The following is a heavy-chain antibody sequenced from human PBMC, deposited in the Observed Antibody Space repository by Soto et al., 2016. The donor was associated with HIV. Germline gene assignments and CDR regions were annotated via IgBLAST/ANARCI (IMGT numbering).Heavy chain of an antibody. CDR1: GGSISSYY. CDR3: ARLAGTDGFDI. J-gene: IGHJ3*02. V-gene: IGHV4-59*08. Sequence: QVQLQESGPGLVKPSETLSLTCTVSGGSISSYYWSWIRQPPGKGLEWIGYMYYSGNNNYNPSLKSRVTISVDTSKNQFSLNLSSVTAADTAVYFCARLAGTDGFDIWGQG. D-gene: IGHD2-15*01. CDR2: MYYSGNN.